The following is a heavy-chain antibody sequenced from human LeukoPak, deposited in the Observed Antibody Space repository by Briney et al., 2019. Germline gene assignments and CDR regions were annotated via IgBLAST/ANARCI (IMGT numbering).Heavy chain of an antibody. D-gene: IGHD3-22*01. J-gene: IGHJ4*02. CDR3: ALGQFSDSSYLDY. Sequence: SETLSLTCTVSGDSVSSGSYYWSWIRQPPGKGLEWIGYMFYSGSANYNPYLKSRVTISVDTSKNQFSLKLNSVTAADTAVYYCALGQFSDSSYLDYWGQGALATVSS. CDR1: GDSVSSGSYY. CDR2: MFYSGSA. V-gene: IGHV4-61*01.